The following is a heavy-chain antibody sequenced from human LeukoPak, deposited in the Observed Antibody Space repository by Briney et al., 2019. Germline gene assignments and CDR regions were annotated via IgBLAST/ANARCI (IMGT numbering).Heavy chain of an antibody. Sequence: GGSLRLSCAASGFTFSNYWMSWVRQAPGKGLEWVANIKEDGSEKYYVDSVKGRFTISRDNAKNSLYLQMNSLRAEDTAVYYCARGRGTMVRGVIKAFDYWGQGTLVTVSS. J-gene: IGHJ4*02. CDR3: ARGRGTMVRGVIKAFDY. CDR2: IKEDGSEK. CDR1: GFTFSNYW. V-gene: IGHV3-7*02. D-gene: IGHD3-10*01.